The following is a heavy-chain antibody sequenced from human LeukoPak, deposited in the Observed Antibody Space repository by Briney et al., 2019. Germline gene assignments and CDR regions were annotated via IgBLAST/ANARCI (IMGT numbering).Heavy chain of an antibody. CDR3: ARAGYYYDSSGHRVGAFDI. Sequence: PSETLSLTCTVSGGSISSGSYYWSWIRQPAGKGLEWIGRIYTSGSTNYNPSLKSRVTISVDTSKNQFSLKLSSVTAADTAVYYCARAGYYYDSSGHRVGAFDIWGQGTMVTVSS. CDR2: IYTSGST. J-gene: IGHJ3*02. D-gene: IGHD3-22*01. CDR1: GGSISSGSYY. V-gene: IGHV4-61*02.